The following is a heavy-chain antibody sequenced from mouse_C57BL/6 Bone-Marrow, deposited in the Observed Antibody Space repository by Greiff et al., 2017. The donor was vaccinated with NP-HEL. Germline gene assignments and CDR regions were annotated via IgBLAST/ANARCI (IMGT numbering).Heavy chain of an antibody. CDR1: GYTFTSYW. V-gene: IGHV1-7*01. Sequence: VQLQQSGAELAKPGASVKLSCKASGYTFTSYWMHWVKQRPGQGLEWIGYINPSSGYTKYNQKFKDKATLTPDKSSSTAYMQLSSLTYEDSAVYYCARYRASTGTRAMDYWGQGTSVTVSS. J-gene: IGHJ4*01. CDR2: INPSSGYT. D-gene: IGHD4-1*02. CDR3: ARYRASTGTRAMDY.